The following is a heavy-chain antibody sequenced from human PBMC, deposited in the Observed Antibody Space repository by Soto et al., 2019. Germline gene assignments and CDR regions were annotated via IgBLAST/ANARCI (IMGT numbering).Heavy chain of an antibody. D-gene: IGHD1-7*01. CDR3: ARDVATTHYGIDV. Sequence: GSLRLSCAASGFTFTSYAMNWVRQAPGKGLEWVSYISSSSSPIYYADSVKGRFTISRDNAKNSLYLQMNSLRDEDTAVYYCARDVATTHYGIDVWGQGTTVTVSS. J-gene: IGHJ6*02. CDR1: GFTFTSYA. V-gene: IGHV3-48*02. CDR2: ISSSSSPI.